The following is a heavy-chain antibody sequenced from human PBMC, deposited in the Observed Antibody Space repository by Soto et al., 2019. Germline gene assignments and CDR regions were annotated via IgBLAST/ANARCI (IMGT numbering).Heavy chain of an antibody. D-gene: IGHD6-6*01. CDR1: GFTFSSNG. J-gene: IGHJ6*02. V-gene: IGHV3-30*18. CDR2: IPYDGSHG. Sequence: QVQLVESGGGVVQPGRSLRLSCVGSGFTFSSNGMHWVRQAPGKGLEWGAVIPYDGSHGYYADSVKGRFTISRDNSKNTVYLQMNSLRPEDTAVYYCAKVSLAARPDFYYYGMDVWGQGTTVTVSS. CDR3: AKVSLAARPDFYYYGMDV.